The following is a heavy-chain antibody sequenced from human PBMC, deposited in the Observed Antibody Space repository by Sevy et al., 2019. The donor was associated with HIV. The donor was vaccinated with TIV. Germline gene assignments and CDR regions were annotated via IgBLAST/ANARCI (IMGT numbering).Heavy chain of an antibody. Sequence: GGSLRLSCAASGFTVRSNYMSWVRQAPGKGLEWVSVIYSGGSTYYADSVKGRFTISRDNSKNTLYLQMNSLRAEDTAVYYCARDGLYYGNSGYPLGYFDLWGHGTLVTVSS. V-gene: IGHV3-66*01. CDR2: IYSGGST. CDR3: ARDGLYYGNSGYPLGYFDL. CDR1: GFTVRSNY. J-gene: IGHJ2*01. D-gene: IGHD3-22*01.